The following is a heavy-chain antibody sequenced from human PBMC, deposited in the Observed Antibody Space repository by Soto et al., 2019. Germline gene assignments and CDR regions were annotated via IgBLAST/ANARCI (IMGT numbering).Heavy chain of an antibody. CDR3: ARANPVYAVV. CDR1: GGSIISYY. D-gene: IGHD2-2*01. Sequence: SETLSLTCTVSGGSIISYYWSWIRQPPGKGLEWIGYIYHSGSTYYNPSLKSRVTISVDRSKNQFSLKLRSVTAADTAVYYCARANPVYAVVWGQGTLVTVSS. J-gene: IGHJ4*02. V-gene: IGHV4-59*12. CDR2: IYHSGST.